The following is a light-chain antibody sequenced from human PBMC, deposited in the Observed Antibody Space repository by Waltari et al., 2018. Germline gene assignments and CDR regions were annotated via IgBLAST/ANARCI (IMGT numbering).Light chain of an antibody. J-gene: IGLJ2*01. CDR1: SSEVATYDP. V-gene: IGLV2-23*02. CDR3: SSYAGHNTWI. CDR2: EVT. Sequence: QSALTQPASVSGCPGQSITIPCTGTSSEVATYDPVSWFQQHPGKAPKLIMYEVTKRPSGISDRFSGFTSGNTASLTISGLRAEDDTDYYCSSYAGHNTWIFGGGTKLTVL.